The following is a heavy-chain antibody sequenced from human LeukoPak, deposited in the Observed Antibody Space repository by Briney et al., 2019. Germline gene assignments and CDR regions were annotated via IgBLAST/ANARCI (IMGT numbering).Heavy chain of an antibody. V-gene: IGHV3-30*02. CDR3: AKSIAARRREDAFDI. D-gene: IGHD6-6*01. Sequence: GGSLRLSCAASGFTFSSYGMHWVRQAPGKGLEWVAFIRYDGSNKYYADSVKGRFTISRDNSKNTLYLQMNSLRAEDTAVYYCAKSIAARRREDAFDIWGQGTMVTASS. CDR2: IRYDGSNK. J-gene: IGHJ3*02. CDR1: GFTFSSYG.